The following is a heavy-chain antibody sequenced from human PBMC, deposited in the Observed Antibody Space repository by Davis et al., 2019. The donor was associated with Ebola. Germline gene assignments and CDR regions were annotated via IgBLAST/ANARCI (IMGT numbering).Heavy chain of an antibody. CDR2: INPSDGRT. V-gene: IGHV1-46*01. Sequence: AASVKVSCKASGYTFTNSYMHWVRQAPGQGLEWMGIINPSDGRTSYAQKFQGRVTMTRDTSTTSVYMELSSLRSEDTAVYYCARGVGRDSSVWYSALWVLHDYWGQGTLVTVSS. J-gene: IGHJ4*02. CDR3: ARGVGRDSSVWYSALWVLHDY. D-gene: IGHD6-19*01. CDR1: GYTFTNSY.